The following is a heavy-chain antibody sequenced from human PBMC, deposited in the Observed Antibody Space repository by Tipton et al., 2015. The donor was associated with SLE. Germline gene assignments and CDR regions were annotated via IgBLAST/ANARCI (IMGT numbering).Heavy chain of an antibody. D-gene: IGHD6-13*01. Sequence: TLSLTCTVSGGSISSSSYYWGWIRQPPGKGLEWIGEINHSGSTNYNPSLKSRVTISVDTSKNQFSLKLSSVTAADTAVYYCARDSAAADWYFDLWGRGTLVTVSS. CDR2: INHSGST. CDR3: ARDSAAADWYFDL. J-gene: IGHJ2*01. V-gene: IGHV4-39*07. CDR1: GGSISSSSYY.